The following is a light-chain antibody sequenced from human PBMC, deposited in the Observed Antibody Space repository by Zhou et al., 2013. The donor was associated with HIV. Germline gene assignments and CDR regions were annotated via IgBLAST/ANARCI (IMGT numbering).Light chain of an antibody. CDR2: QAS. CDR1: QNISSW. CDR3: KQYYNFWT. V-gene: IGKV1-5*03. Sequence: DIQMTQSPSTLSASLGDRVTVTCRASQNISSWLAWYQQKPRKPPKLLIYQASSLQNAVPSRFSGGGSGTEFTLTITSLQPDDFAVYYCKQYYNFWTFGPGTTVDLK. J-gene: IGKJ1*01.